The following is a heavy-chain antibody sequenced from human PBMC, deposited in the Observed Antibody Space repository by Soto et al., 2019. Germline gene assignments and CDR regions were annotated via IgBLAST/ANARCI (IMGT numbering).Heavy chain of an antibody. CDR2: IYYSGST. D-gene: IGHD2-21*02. J-gene: IGHJ5*02. CDR3: ARHPSDFWFDP. Sequence: PSETLSLTCTVSAGSISSYYWSWIRQPPGKGLEWIGSIYYSGSTYYNPSLKSRVTVSVDTSKNQFSLKLSSVTAADTAVYYCARHPSDFWFDPWGQGTLVTVSS. CDR1: AGSISSYY. V-gene: IGHV4-59*08.